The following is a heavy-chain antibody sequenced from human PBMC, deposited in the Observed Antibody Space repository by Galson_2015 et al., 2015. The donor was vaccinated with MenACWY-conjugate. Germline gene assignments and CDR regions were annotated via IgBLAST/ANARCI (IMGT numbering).Heavy chain of an antibody. V-gene: IGHV3-48*04. CDR1: GFTFSSYS. D-gene: IGHD4-17*01. CDR2: ISSSSSTI. Sequence: SLRLSCAASGFTFSSYSMNWVRQAPGKGLEWVSYISSSSSTIYYADSVKGRFTISRDNAKNSLYLQMNSLRAEDTAVYYCARDYGDYVGLVYFDYWGQGTLVTVSS. J-gene: IGHJ4*02. CDR3: ARDYGDYVGLVYFDY.